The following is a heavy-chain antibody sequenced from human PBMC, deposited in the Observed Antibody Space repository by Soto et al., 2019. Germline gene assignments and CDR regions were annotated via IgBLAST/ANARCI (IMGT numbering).Heavy chain of an antibody. D-gene: IGHD6-19*01. J-gene: IGHJ4*02. V-gene: IGHV3-23*01. CDR2: ISASGDNA. Sequence: VGSLRLSCTASGFIFSSYAMSWVRQAPGKGLEWVSAISASGDNAYYADSVKGRFTISRDRSKSLYLQMKSLRAEDTAIYYCAKFFVAGTRGYFDSWGQGTLVTVSS. CDR3: AKFFVAGTRGYFDS. CDR1: GFIFSSYA.